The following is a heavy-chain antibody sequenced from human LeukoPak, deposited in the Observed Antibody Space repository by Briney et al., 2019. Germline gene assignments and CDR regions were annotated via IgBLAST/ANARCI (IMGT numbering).Heavy chain of an antibody. CDR3: AKANVVAAMADWFDP. CDR1: GFTFSGHS. CDR2: ISGSGGST. Sequence: GGSLRLSCAASGFTFSGHSMNWVRQAPGKGLEWVSAISGSGGSTYYADSVKGRFTISRDNSKNTLYLQMNSLRAEDTAVYYCAKANVVAAMADWFDPWGQGTLVTVSS. V-gene: IGHV3-23*01. D-gene: IGHD2-15*01. J-gene: IGHJ5*02.